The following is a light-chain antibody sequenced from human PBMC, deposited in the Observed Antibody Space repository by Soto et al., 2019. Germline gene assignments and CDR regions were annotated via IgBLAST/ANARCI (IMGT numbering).Light chain of an antibody. J-gene: IGLJ1*01. CDR3: AAWDASLGGFYV. CDR1: RSSIESNT. CDR2: SNN. Sequence: SVLTHPPSASSTPGQRVTISGPGSRSSIESNTVNWYQPLPGMAPKLLIYSNNHRPSGVPERFSASKAGASASLAISGLQSEDEGDYYCAAWDASLGGFYVFGSGTKVTVL. V-gene: IGLV1-44*01.